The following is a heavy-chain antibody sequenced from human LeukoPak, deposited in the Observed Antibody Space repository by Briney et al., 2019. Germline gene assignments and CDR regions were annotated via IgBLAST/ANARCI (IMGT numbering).Heavy chain of an antibody. D-gene: IGHD3-22*01. CDR2: IYYSGST. CDR1: GGSISSYY. V-gene: IGHV4-59*01. CDR3: ARYDSSGYFKTWFDP. J-gene: IGHJ5*02. Sequence: SSETLSLTCTVSGGSISSYYWSWIRQPPGKGLEWIGYIYYSGSTNYNPSLKSRVTISVDTSKNQFSLKLRSVTAADTAVYYCARYDSSGYFKTWFDPWGQGTLVTVSS.